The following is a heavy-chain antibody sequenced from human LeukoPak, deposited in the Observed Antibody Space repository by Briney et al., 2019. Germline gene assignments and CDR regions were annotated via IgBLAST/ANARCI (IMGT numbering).Heavy chain of an antibody. CDR2: INPNSGGT. D-gene: IGHD2-2*01. Sequence: ASVKVSCKASGYTFTGYYMHWVRQAPGQGLGWKGWINPNSGGTNYAQKFQGRVTMTRDTSISTAYMELSRLRSDDTAVYYCAREYCSSTSCYSSYYFDYWGQGTLVTVSS. J-gene: IGHJ4*02. V-gene: IGHV1-2*02. CDR1: GYTFTGYY. CDR3: AREYCSSTSCYSSYYFDY.